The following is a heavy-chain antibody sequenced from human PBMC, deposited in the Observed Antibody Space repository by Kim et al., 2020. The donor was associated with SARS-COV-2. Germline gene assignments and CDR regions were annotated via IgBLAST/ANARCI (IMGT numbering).Heavy chain of an antibody. V-gene: IGHV3-21*01. CDR3: APSMTTSLKWWVDP. CDR1: GFSFSTDD. D-gene: IGHD3-3*01. CDR2: ISTTSTYM. Sequence: GGSLRLSFATSGFSFSTDDMNWVRQAQGKGVEWISSISTTSTYMYYADSGKGRFTISRDNAKNSLYLQMNSLTAEDTAVYYCAPSMTTSLKWWVDPWGQGTLVTVSS. J-gene: IGHJ5*02.